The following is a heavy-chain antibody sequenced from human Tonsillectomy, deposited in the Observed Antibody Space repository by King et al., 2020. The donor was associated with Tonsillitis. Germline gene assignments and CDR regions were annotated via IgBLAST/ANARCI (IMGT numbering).Heavy chain of an antibody. CDR3: ARHLHDLRNFIYYYGVDV. V-gene: IGHV4-59*08. CDR1: GGSITNYY. Sequence: QLQESGPGLLKPSETLSLTCSVSGGSITNYYWSWIRQPPGKGLEWIGDIYYSGGTNYNPSLKSRVTISVDTSKNQFSLNLGSVTAADTAVYHCARHLHDLRNFIYYYGVDVWGQGTAVTVSS. CDR2: IYYSGGT. D-gene: IGHD5-12*01. J-gene: IGHJ6*02.